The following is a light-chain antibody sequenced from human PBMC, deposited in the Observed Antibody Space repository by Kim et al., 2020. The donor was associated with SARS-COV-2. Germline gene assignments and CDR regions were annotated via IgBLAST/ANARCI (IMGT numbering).Light chain of an antibody. V-gene: IGKV3-11*01. CDR2: DVS. Sequence: LSPGERATLSCRASQSVNNYLAWYQQKPGQPPRLLVYDVSNRATGIPARFSGSGSGTDFTLTISSLEPEDFAVYYCQHRKTWPVTFGGGTKVDIK. CDR3: QHRKTWPVT. CDR1: QSVNNY. J-gene: IGKJ4*01.